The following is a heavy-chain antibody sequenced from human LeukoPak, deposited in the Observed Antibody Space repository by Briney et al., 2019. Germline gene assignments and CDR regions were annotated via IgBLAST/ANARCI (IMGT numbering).Heavy chain of an antibody. CDR1: GYTFTGSY. Sequence: GASVRVSCKASGYTFTGSYMHWVRQAPGQGFEWIGWISPASGATKYAQNFQGRVTLTTDTSITTDYMELSSLTSDDTASYYCLNDHGGWGQGTPVTVSS. D-gene: IGHD1-1*01. J-gene: IGHJ4*02. CDR2: ISPASGAT. V-gene: IGHV1-2*02. CDR3: LNDHGG.